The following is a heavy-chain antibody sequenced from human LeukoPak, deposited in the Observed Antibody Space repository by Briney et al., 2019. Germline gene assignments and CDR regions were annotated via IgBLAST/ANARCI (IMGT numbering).Heavy chain of an antibody. CDR3: ARLHGDYASGTPPFDL. J-gene: IGHJ4*02. CDR1: GGSISSYF. D-gene: IGHD3-10*01. Sequence: SETLSLTCTVSGGSISSYFWSWLRQPPGKGLEWIGDVYDSENSYLNPSLKSRVSVSLDTSQNQFSLTLTSVTAADTAVYYCARLHGDYASGTPPFDLWGRGTLVTVSS. CDR2: VYDSENS. V-gene: IGHV4-59*06.